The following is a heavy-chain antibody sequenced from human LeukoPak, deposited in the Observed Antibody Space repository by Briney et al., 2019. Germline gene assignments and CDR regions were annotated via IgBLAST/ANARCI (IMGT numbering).Heavy chain of an antibody. Sequence: SETLSLTCTVSGGSLGSYYWNWLRQPAGKGLEWIGHIYTSGSTNYNPSLKSRVTMSVDTSKNQFSLKLLSVTAADTAFYYCAREYSSSSGKALDYWGQGTLVTVSS. J-gene: IGHJ4*02. CDR3: AREYSSSSGKALDY. D-gene: IGHD6-6*01. CDR1: GGSLGSYY. CDR2: IYTSGST. V-gene: IGHV4-4*07.